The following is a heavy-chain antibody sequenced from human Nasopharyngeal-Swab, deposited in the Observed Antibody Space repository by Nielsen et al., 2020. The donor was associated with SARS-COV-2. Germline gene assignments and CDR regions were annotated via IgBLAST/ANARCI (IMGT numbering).Heavy chain of an antibody. J-gene: IGHJ6*03. V-gene: IGHV3-23*01. Sequence: GESLKISCAASGFTFSSYAMSWVRQAPGKGLEWVSAISGSGGSIYYADSVKGRFTISRDNAKNSLYLQMNSLRAEDTAVYYCARDQPPYDILTAYYYYMDVWGKGTTVTVSS. CDR3: ARDQPPYDILTAYYYYMDV. D-gene: IGHD3-9*01. CDR2: ISGSGGSI. CDR1: GFTFSSYA.